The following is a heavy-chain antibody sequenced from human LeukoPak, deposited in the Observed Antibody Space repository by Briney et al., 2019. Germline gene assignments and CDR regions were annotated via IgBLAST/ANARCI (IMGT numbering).Heavy chain of an antibody. D-gene: IGHD5-24*01. J-gene: IGHJ4*02. V-gene: IGHV1-69*05. CDR1: GGTFSSYA. Sequence: ASVKVSCKASGGTFSSYAISWVRQAPGQGLEWMGGIIPIFGTANYAQKFQGRVTITTDESTSTAYMELSSLRSEDTAVYYCASLGRDGYNRNGAYWSQGTLVTVSS. CDR3: ASLGRDGYNRNGAY. CDR2: IIPIFGTA.